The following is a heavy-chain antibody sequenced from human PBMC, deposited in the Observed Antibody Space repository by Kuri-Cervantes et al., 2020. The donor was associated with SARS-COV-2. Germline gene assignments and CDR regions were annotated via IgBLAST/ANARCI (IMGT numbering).Heavy chain of an antibody. V-gene: IGHV5-51*01. Sequence: GESLKISCKGSGFRFTTYWIGWVRQMPGKGLEWMAIIYPTDSDTSYSPSFQGQVTISADKSISTAYLQWSSLKASDSAMYYCARTRGSYYTDAFDQWGQGTMVTVSS. CDR3: ARTRGSYYTDAFDQ. CDR1: GFRFTTYW. CDR2: IYPTDSDT. J-gene: IGHJ3*01. D-gene: IGHD1-26*01.